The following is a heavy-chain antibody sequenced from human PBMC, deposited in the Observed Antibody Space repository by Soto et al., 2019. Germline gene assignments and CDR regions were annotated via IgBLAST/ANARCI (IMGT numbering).Heavy chain of an antibody. D-gene: IGHD3-10*01. Sequence: GESLKISCKGSGYSFTSYWISWVRQMPGKGLEWMGRIDPSDSYTNYSPSFQGHVTISADKSISIAYLQWSSLKASDTAMYYCARVATMVRGDYYYGMDVWGQGTTVTVSS. V-gene: IGHV5-10-1*01. CDR3: ARVATMVRGDYYYGMDV. CDR1: GYSFTSYW. J-gene: IGHJ6*02. CDR2: IDPSDSYT.